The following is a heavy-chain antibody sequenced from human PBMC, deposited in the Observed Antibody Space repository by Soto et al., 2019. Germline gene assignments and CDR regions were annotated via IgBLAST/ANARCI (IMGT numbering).Heavy chain of an antibody. CDR2: ISGSGGST. D-gene: IGHD6-13*01. CDR1: GFTFSSYA. CDR3: AKDGPRGGAAASKLNWFDP. V-gene: IGHV3-23*01. Sequence: GGSLRLSCAASGFTFSSYAMSWVRQAPGKGLEWVSAISGSGGSTYYADSVKGRFTISRDNSKNTLYLQMNSLRAEDTAVYYCAKDGPRGGAAASKLNWFDPWGQGTLVTVSS. J-gene: IGHJ5*02.